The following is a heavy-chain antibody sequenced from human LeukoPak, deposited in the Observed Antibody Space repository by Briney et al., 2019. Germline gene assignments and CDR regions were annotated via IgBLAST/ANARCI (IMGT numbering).Heavy chain of an antibody. CDR2: ISGSGGST. J-gene: IGHJ4*02. CDR1: GFTFRTYA. CDR3: AKDLGAVVTTPDSDC. Sequence: PGGSLRLSCAASGFTFRTYAMSWVRQAPGKGLEWVSGISGSGGSTYYADSVKGRFTISRDNSKNTVYLQLNSLRAEDTGVYYCAKDLGAVVTTPDSDCWGQGTLVTVSS. V-gene: IGHV3-23*01. D-gene: IGHD3-22*01.